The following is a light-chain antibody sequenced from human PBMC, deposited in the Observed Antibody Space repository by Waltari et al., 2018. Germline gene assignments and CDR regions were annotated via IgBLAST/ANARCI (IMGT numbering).Light chain of an antibody. CDR1: QGIGPY. Sequence: DIQFTQSPSFLSASVGDRVSITCRASQGIGPYLAWYQQRPGMAPNLLIYAASTLQSGVPSRCSGSGSGTEFTLTISSLQPEDFATYYCQQLTSYPLTFGGGTRVEIK. J-gene: IGKJ4*01. CDR3: QQLTSYPLT. CDR2: AAS. V-gene: IGKV1-9*01.